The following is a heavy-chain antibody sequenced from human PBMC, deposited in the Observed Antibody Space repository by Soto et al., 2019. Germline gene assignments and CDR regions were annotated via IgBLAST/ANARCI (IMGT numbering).Heavy chain of an antibody. V-gene: IGHV3-30*18. CDR1: GFTFSSYG. CDR3: AKDKVSKYQPRHARSYYGMDV. Sequence: QVQLVESGGGVVQPGRSLRLSCAASGFTFSSYGMHWVRQAPGKGLEWVAVISYDGSNKYYADSVKGRFTISRDNSKNTLYLQMNSLRAEDTAVYYCAKDKVSKYQPRHARSYYGMDVWGQGTTVTVSS. D-gene: IGHD2-2*01. CDR2: ISYDGSNK. J-gene: IGHJ6*02.